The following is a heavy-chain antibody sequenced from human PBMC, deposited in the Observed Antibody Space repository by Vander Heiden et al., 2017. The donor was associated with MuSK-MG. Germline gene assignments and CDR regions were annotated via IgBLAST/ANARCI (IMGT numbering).Heavy chain of an antibody. CDR2: IYYSGST. Sequence: QLQLQESGPGLVKPSETLSLTCTVSGGSITSCDWRWIRQPPGKGLEWIGYIYYSGSTNYNPSLKSRVTISADTSKNQFSLKLSSVTAADTAVYYCATSRDPIYWYFDLWGRGTLVTVSS. D-gene: IGHD2-2*01. J-gene: IGHJ2*01. CDR3: ATSRDPIYWYFDL. V-gene: IGHV4-59*01. CDR1: GGSITSCD.